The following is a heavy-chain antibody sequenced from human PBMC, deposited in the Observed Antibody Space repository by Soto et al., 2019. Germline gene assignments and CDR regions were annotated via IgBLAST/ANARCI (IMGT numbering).Heavy chain of an antibody. Sequence: PGGSLRLSCAASVFSFSSYGMSWVRQAPGKWLEWVSGISGFGDSTYYADSVKGRFTISRDNSENTLYLQMNSLRAEDTAVYFCAKDAVVVVPAVIRNWFDPWGQGXQVTVYS. V-gene: IGHV3-23*01. D-gene: IGHD2-2*01. CDR1: VFSFSSYG. CDR3: AKDAVVVVPAVIRNWFDP. J-gene: IGHJ5*02. CDR2: ISGFGDST.